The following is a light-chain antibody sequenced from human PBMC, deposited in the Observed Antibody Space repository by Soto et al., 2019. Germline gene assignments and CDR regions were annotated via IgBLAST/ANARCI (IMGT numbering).Light chain of an antibody. J-gene: IGLJ1*01. CDR3: CSYAVIYSYV. V-gene: IGLV2-11*01. Sequence: QSALTQPRSVSGSPGQSVTIACTGTSSDVGRYDYVSWYQQHPGEAPKLVVYDVTKRPSGVPDRFSGSKSGNTDSLTISGLQAEDEADYYCCSYAVIYSYVFGTGTKLTVL. CDR2: DVT. CDR1: SSDVGRYDY.